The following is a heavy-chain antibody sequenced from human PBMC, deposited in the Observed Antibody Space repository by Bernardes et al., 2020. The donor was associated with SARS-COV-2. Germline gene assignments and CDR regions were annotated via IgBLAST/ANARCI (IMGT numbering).Heavy chain of an antibody. Sequence: SFPASGYTFTGYYMHWVRQAPGQGLEWMGWINPNSGGTNYAQKFQGRVTMTRDTSISTAYMELSRLRSDDTAVYYCARYDNWNPHTLLWFGDHAGGMDVWGQGTTVTVSS. CDR1: GYTFTGYY. CDR3: ARYDNWNPHTLLWFGDHAGGMDV. CDR2: INPNSGGT. D-gene: IGHD3-10*01. V-gene: IGHV1-2*02. J-gene: IGHJ6*02.